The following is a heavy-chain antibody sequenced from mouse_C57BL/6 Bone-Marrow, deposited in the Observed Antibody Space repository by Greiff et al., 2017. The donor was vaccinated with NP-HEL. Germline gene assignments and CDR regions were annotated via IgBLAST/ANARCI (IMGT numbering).Heavy chain of an antibody. CDR3: AYDPYAMDY. CDR1: GYTFTDYN. CDR2: INPNNGGT. D-gene: IGHD2-3*01. J-gene: IGHJ4*01. Sequence: QLQQSGPELVKPGASVKMSCKASGYTFTDYNMHWVKQSHGKSLEWIGYINPNNGGTSYNQKFKGKATLTVNKSSSTAYMELRSLTSEDSAVYYCAYDPYAMDYWGQGTSVTVSS. V-gene: IGHV1-22*01.